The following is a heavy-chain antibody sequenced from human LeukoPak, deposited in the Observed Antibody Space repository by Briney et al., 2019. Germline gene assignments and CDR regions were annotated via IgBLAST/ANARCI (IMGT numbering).Heavy chain of an antibody. V-gene: IGHV4-4*07. D-gene: IGHD3-22*01. Sequence: PSETLSLTCNVSGVSINIYYWSWLRQTPGKGLEWIGRSHGSGSTNYNPSLKNRVTISIDKSKNHLSLSLRSVTAADTALYFCARDGGYDSGVFELWGRGTLVTVSS. J-gene: IGHJ4*02. CDR3: ARDGGYDSGVFEL. CDR2: SHGSGST. CDR1: GVSINIYY.